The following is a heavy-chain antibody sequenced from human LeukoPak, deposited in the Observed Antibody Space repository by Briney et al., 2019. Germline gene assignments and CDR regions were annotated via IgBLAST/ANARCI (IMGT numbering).Heavy chain of an antibody. CDR1: GGSFSDYY. J-gene: IGHJ3*02. CDR3: ARVRNYPDAFDI. Sequence: PSEALSLTCAVSGGSFSDYYWSWIRQPPGKGLEWIGYIYSSGTTNNNPSLRSRVTISVDTSKSQFSLRLGSVTAADTAVYYCARVRNYPDAFDIWGQGTVVTVSS. D-gene: IGHD3-16*02. CDR2: IYSSGTT. V-gene: IGHV4-59*01.